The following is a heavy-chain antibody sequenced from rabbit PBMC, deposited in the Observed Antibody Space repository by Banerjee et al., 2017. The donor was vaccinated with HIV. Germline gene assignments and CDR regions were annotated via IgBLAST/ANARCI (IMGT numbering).Heavy chain of an antibody. CDR3: ARTGYASYGDGFNL. CDR1: GFSFSSNYY. D-gene: IGHD6-1*01. V-gene: IGHV1S43*01. J-gene: IGHJ4*01. CDR2: IYTSSGTT. Sequence: QSLEESGGDLVKPGASLTLTCTASGFSFSSNYYMCWVRQAPGKGLEWIGCIYTSSGTTWYANWVNGQFTISRSTSLNTVDLKMTSLTAADTTTYFCARTGYASYGDGFNLWGQGTLVTVS.